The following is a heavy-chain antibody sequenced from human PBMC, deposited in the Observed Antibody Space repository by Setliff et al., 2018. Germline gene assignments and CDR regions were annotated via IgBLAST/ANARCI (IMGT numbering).Heavy chain of an antibody. J-gene: IGHJ4*02. D-gene: IGHD2-15*01. CDR3: ARHGGWTPFDF. V-gene: IGHV4-34*01. CDR1: GGSFSGYY. CDR2: INHTGST. Sequence: SETLSLTCAVYGGSFSGYYWSWIRQPPGKGLELIGEINHTGSTNYNPSLKSRATIFAHKSQTHFSLRLTSATAADTAVYYCARHGGWTPFDFWGQGALVTVSS.